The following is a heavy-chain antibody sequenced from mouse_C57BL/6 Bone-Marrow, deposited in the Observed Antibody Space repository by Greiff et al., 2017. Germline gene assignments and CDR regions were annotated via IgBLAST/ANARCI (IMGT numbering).Heavy chain of an antibody. J-gene: IGHJ2*01. CDR1: GYTFTSYG. V-gene: IGHV1-81*01. CDR3: ASPYGYDDGVDY. D-gene: IGHD2-2*01. CDR2: IYPRSGNT. Sequence: QVQLQQSGAELARPGASVKLSCKASGYTFTSYGISWVKQRTGQGLEWIGEIYPRSGNTYYNEKFKGKATLTADKSSSTAYMELRSLTSEDSAVYFCASPYGYDDGVDYWGQGTTLTVSS.